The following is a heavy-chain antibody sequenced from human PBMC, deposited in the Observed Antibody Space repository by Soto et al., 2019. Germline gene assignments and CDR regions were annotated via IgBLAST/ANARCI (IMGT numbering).Heavy chain of an antibody. J-gene: IGHJ3*02. Sequence: GASVKVSCKVSGYTLTELSMHWVRQAPGKGLEWMVGFDPEDGETIYAQKFQGRVTMTEDTSTDTAYMELSSLRSEETAVYYCATDGDISAFDIWGQGTMVTVSS. V-gene: IGHV1-24*01. CDR1: GYTLTELS. CDR3: ATDGDISAFDI. D-gene: IGHD3-10*01. CDR2: FDPEDGET.